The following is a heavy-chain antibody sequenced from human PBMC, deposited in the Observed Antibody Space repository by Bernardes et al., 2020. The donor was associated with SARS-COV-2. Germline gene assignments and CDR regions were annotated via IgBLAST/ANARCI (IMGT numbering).Heavy chain of an antibody. D-gene: IGHD3-10*01. CDR1: GGSFSGYY. CDR3: ARRRALEHSRGRQPREVYMDV. V-gene: IGHV4-34*01. Sequence: SQSMSPTWSADGGSFSGYYSSWNRQPPGKGLEWNGLIKQRGTTTYNPSLKSRVTISVDTSKNQFSLKLSSVTAADPAVYYWARRRALEHSRGRQPREVYMDVWGKGTTVTVSS. CDR2: IKQRGTT. J-gene: IGHJ6*03.